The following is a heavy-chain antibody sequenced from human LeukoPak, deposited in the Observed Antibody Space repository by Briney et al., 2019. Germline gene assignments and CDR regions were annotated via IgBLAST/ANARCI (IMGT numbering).Heavy chain of an antibody. CDR3: ARGGYCSGGLCYWFNAFDI. J-gene: IGHJ3*02. V-gene: IGHV3-48*03. Sequence: QPGGSLRLSCTASGFACSDHEMNWVRQAPGKGLEWTSYMSASGSPIDYADSVKGRFTVSRDSAKNSLYLQMNSLRAEDTAIYYCARGGYCSGGLCYWFNAFDIWGQGTMVTVSS. D-gene: IGHD2-15*01. CDR1: GFACSDHE. CDR2: MSASGSPI.